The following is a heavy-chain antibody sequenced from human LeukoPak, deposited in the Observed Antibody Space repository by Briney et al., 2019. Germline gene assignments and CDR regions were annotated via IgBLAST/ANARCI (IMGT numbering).Heavy chain of an antibody. J-gene: IGHJ3*02. V-gene: IGHV1-69*04. CDR1: GYTFTSYA. CDR2: IIPILGIA. Sequence: SVKVSCRASGYTFTSYAISWVRQAPGQGLEWMGRIIPILGIANYAQKFQGRVTITADKSTSTAYMELSSLRSEDTAVYYCARAPGTTDAFDIWGQGTMVTVSS. D-gene: IGHD1-1*01. CDR3: ARAPGTTDAFDI.